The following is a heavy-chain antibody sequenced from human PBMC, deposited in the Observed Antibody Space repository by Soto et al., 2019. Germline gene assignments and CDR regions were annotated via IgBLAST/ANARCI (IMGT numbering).Heavy chain of an antibody. Sequence: QVQLVESGGGVVQPGRSLRLSCAASGFTFSTYGMHWVRQPPGKGLEWVAVISSDGKSEHYADPVKGRFSISRDNSKNALSLQMNSLRVEDTAVYYCAKTITTYLGVSLGRGALGVYWAQGTLVTV. J-gene: IGHJ4*02. CDR2: ISSDGKSE. D-gene: IGHD3-22*01. CDR1: GFTFSTYG. CDR3: AKTITTYLGVSLGRGALGVY. V-gene: IGHV3-30*18.